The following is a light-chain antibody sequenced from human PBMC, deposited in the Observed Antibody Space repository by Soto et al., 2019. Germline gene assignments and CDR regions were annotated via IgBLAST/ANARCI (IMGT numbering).Light chain of an antibody. V-gene: IGLV2-8*01. CDR1: SSDVGGYNY. J-gene: IGLJ1*01. Sequence: QSVLTQPPSASGSPGQSVTISCTGTSSDVGGYNYVSWYQHHPGKAPKLMIYEVTKRPSGVPDRFSGSKSGDTASLPVSGLLAEDEADYYCASYAGSNKVFGTGTKVTVL. CDR3: ASYAGSNKV. CDR2: EVT.